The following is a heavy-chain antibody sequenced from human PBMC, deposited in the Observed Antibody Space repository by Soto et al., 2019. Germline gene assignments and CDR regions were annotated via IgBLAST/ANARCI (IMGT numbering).Heavy chain of an antibody. CDR1: GFSLSTSGVG. V-gene: IGHV2-5*02. D-gene: IGHD3-22*01. CDR3: AHRSYYYASSSYGGHNWFDP. Sequence: QITLKESGPTLVKPTQTLTLTCTFSGFSLSTSGVGVGWIRQPPGKALEWLALIYWDDDKRYSPSLKNRLTITKDTAKNQVVLTMTNMDPVDTATYYCAHRSYYYASSSYGGHNWFDPWGQGTLVTVSS. J-gene: IGHJ5*02. CDR2: IYWDDDK.